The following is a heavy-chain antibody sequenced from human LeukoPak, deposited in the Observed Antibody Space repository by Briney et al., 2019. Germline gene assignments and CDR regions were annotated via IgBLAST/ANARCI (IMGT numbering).Heavy chain of an antibody. Sequence: GGSLRLSCAASGFTFSSYAMHWVRQAPGKGLEWVSGINWNGGTTGYVDSVKGRFTISRDNAKNSLYLQMSSLRVEDTALYYCARVGLYCTNGVCSTYYYMDVWGKGTTVTVSS. D-gene: IGHD2-8*01. CDR1: GFTFSSYA. CDR2: INWNGGTT. CDR3: ARVGLYCTNGVCSTYYYMDV. V-gene: IGHV3-20*04. J-gene: IGHJ6*03.